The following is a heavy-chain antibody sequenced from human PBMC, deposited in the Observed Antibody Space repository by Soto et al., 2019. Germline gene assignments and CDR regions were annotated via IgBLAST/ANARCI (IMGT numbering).Heavy chain of an antibody. Sequence: QDQLVQSGAEVQKPGSSVKVSCKAFGGPFSSHTFSWVRQAPGQGLEWMGRIIPALGTTTYAQKFQGRVTITADESVTTVYMELNSLRTEDTAVYYCARPDFGYYWYFDLWGRGTLVTVSS. CDR3: ARPDFGYYWYFDL. V-gene: IGHV1-69*08. D-gene: IGHD4-17*01. CDR1: GGPFSSHT. J-gene: IGHJ2*01. CDR2: IIPALGTT.